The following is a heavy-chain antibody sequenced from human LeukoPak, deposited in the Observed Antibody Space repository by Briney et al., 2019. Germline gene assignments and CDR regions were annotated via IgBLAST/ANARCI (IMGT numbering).Heavy chain of an antibody. CDR3: ARGGRRLPFDY. CDR1: GYSFTGHY. D-gene: IGHD4-17*01. J-gene: IGHJ4*02. Sequence: ASVKVSCKASGYSFTGHYMHWVRQAPGQGLEWMGWINPKSGGTNYAQKFQGRVTITADKSTSTAYMELSSLRSEDTAVYYCARGGRRLPFDYWGQGTLVTVSS. CDR2: INPKSGGT. V-gene: IGHV1-2*02.